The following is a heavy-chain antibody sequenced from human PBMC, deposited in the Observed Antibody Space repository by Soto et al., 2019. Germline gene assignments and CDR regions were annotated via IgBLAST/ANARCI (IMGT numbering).Heavy chain of an antibody. V-gene: IGHV3-30*18. Sequence: QVQLVESGGGVVQPGRSLRLSCAASGFTFSSYGMHWVRLAPGKGLEWVAVISYDGSNKYYADSVKGRFTISRDNSKNTLYLQMNSLRAEDTAVYYCAKEKLIPGGDYQPADYWGQGTLVTVSS. CDR3: AKEKLIPGGDYQPADY. J-gene: IGHJ4*02. D-gene: IGHD2-21*02. CDR2: ISYDGSNK. CDR1: GFTFSSYG.